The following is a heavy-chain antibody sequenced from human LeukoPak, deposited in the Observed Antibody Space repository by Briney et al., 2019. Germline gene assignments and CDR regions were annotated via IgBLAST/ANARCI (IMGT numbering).Heavy chain of an antibody. J-gene: IGHJ4*02. CDR2: ISYDGSNK. V-gene: IGHV3-30-3*01. CDR1: GFTFSSYA. Sequence: LPGGSLRLSCAASGFTFSSYAMHWVRQAPGKGLEWVAVISYDGSNKYYADSVKGRFTISRDNSKNTLYLQMNSLRAEDTAVYYCAKAWFDYGDYIDYWGQGTLVTVSS. CDR3: AKAWFDYGDYIDY. D-gene: IGHD4-17*01.